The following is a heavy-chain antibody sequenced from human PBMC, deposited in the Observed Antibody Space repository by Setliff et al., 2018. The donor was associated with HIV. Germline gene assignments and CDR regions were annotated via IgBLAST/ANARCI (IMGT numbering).Heavy chain of an antibody. CDR1: GDSISSGGYY. CDR2: IYYSGST. J-gene: IGHJ4*02. CDR3: ARAVYYFDF. V-gene: IGHV4-61*10. Sequence: PSETLSLTCTVSGDSISSGGYYWSWIRQPAGKGLEWIGRIYYSGSTNYNPSLKSRVTISLDMSTSQFSLRLSSVTAADTAVYYCARAVYYFDFWGQGTLVTVSS. D-gene: IGHD1-20*01.